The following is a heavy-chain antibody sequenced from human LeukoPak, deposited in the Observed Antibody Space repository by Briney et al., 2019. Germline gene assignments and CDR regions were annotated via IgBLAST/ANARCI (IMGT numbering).Heavy chain of an antibody. V-gene: IGHV4-59*01. Sequence: SETLSLTCTVPGGSISSYYWSWIRQPPGKGLEWIGYIYYSGSTNYNPPLKRRVTISVDTSKNHIALRLSSVTAAESSTLCSANTSFNSCRGIAVAGSWFDPWGQGTLVTVSS. D-gene: IGHD6-19*01. CDR2: IYYSGST. J-gene: IGHJ5*02. CDR1: GGSISSYY. CDR3: ANTSFNSCRGIAVAGSWFDP.